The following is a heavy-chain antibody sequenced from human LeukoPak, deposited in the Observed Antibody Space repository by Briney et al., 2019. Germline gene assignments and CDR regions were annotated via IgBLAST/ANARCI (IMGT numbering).Heavy chain of an antibody. V-gene: IGHV1-2*02. Sequence: ASVKVSCKASGGTFISYAISWVRQAPGQGLEWMGWINPNSGGTNYAQKFQGRVTMTRDTSISTAYMELSRLRSDDTAVYYCARDISAASYDSSGYWAYWGQGTLVTVSS. D-gene: IGHD3-22*01. J-gene: IGHJ4*02. CDR3: ARDISAASYDSSGYWAY. CDR2: INPNSGGT. CDR1: GGTFISYA.